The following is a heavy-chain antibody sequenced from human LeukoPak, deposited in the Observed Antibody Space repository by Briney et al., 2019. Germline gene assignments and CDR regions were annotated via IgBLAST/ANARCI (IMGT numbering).Heavy chain of an antibody. CDR1: GFTFDDYA. CDR2: ISWNSGSI. V-gene: IGHV3-9*01. J-gene: IGHJ4*02. Sequence: GGSLRLSCAASGFTFDDYAMHWVRQAPGKGLEWASGISWNSGSIGYADSVKGRFTISRDNAKNSLYLQMNSLRAEDTALYYCAKDTEVGAAASYYFDYWGQGTLVTVSS. D-gene: IGHD6-13*01. CDR3: AKDTEVGAAASYYFDY.